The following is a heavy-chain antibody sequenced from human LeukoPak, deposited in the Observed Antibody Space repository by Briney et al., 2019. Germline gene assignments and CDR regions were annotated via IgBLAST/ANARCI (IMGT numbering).Heavy chain of an antibody. CDR2: ISSSSSYI. CDR3: ARAGDDIWSGYYGY. CDR1: GFTFSSYS. Sequence: GGSLRLSCAASGFTFSSYSMNWVRQAPGKGLEWVSSISSSSSYIYYADSVKGRFTISRDNAKNSLYLQMNSLRAEDTAVYYCARAGDDIWSGYYGYWGKGTLVTVSS. D-gene: IGHD3-3*01. J-gene: IGHJ4*02. V-gene: IGHV3-21*01.